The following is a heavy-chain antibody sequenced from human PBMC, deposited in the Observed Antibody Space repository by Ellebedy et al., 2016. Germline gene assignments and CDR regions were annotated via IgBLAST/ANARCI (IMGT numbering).Heavy chain of an antibody. CDR1: GFTFSSYS. CDR2: ISSSSSTI. V-gene: IGHV3-48*01. CDR3: ARTYYDSSGYYWGELDY. J-gene: IGHJ4*02. Sequence: GGSLRLSCAASGFTFSSYSMNWVRQAPGKGLEWVSYISSSSSTIYYTDSVKGRFTISRDNSKNTLYLQMNSLRAEDTAVYYCARTYYDSSGYYWGELDYWGQGTLVTVSS. D-gene: IGHD3-22*01.